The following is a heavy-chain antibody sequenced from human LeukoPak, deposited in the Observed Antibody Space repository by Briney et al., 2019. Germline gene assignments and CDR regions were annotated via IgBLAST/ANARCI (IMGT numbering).Heavy chain of an antibody. CDR2: INPNSGAT. D-gene: IGHD2/OR15-2a*01. J-gene: IGHJ6*03. V-gene: IGHV1-2*05. Sequence: ASVKVSCKASGYAFTGYYMDWVRQAPGQGLEWMGRINPNSGATNYAQKFQGRVTMTRDTSISTAYMEFNGLRSDDTVVYYCARGIYSTDLYFYMDVWGKGTTVTVYS. CDR3: ARGIYSTDLYFYMDV. CDR1: GYAFTGYY.